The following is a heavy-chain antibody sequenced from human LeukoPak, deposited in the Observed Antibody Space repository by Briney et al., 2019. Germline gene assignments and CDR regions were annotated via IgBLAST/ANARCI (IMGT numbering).Heavy chain of an antibody. Sequence: GGSLRLSCAASGFTFSSYAMSWVRQAPGKGLEWVSAICGSGGDTYYADSVKGRFTISRDNSKNTLFLQMNSLRAEDTAVYYCAKYDSFDHYYDSSGRFDCWGQGTLVTVSS. V-gene: IGHV3-23*01. D-gene: IGHD3-22*01. CDR1: GFTFSSYA. CDR3: AKYDSFDHYYDSSGRFDC. J-gene: IGHJ4*02. CDR2: ICGSGGDT.